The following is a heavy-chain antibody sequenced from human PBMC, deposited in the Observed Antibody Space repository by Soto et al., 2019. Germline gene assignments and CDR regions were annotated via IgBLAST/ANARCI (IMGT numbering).Heavy chain of an antibody. D-gene: IGHD2-15*01. J-gene: IGHJ4*02. CDR1: GFSLSTSGVG. CDR3: AHRRSYCSGGSCYSGFDY. V-gene: IGHV2-5*02. CDR2: IYWDDDK. Sequence: QITLKESGPTLVKPTQTLTLTCTFSGFSLSTSGVGVGWIRQPPEKALEWLALIYWDDDKRYSPSLKSRLTITKDTSKNQVVLTMTNMDPVDTATYYCAHRRSYCSGGSCYSGFDYWGQGTLVTVSS.